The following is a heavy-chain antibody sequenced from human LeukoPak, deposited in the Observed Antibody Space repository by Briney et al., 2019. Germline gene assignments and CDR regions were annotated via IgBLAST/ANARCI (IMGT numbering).Heavy chain of an antibody. CDR2: IYYSGST. CDR1: GDSVSSSSYY. CDR3: ARLTPVAGTWYAFDH. V-gene: IGHV4-39*01. J-gene: IGHJ4*02. Sequence: PSETLSLTCTVPGDSVSSSSYYWGWIRQPPGKGLEWIATIYYSGSTYFNPSLKSRVTISVDTSKNQFSLKLSSVTAADTAVYYCARLTPVAGTWYAFDHWGQGTLVTVSS. D-gene: IGHD6-19*01.